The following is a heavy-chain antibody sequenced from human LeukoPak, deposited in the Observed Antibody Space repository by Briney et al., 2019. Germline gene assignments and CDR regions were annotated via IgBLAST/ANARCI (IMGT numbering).Heavy chain of an antibody. J-gene: IGHJ4*02. D-gene: IGHD3-10*01. CDR1: EFSVGSNY. V-gene: IGHV3-66*01. Sequence: GGSLRLSCAASEFSVGSNYMTWVRQAPGKGLEWVSLIYSGGSTYYADSVKGRFTISRDNSKNTLYLQMNSLRAEDTAVYYCAKETLWFGELTLDYWGQGTLVTVSS. CDR2: IYSGGST. CDR3: AKETLWFGELTLDY.